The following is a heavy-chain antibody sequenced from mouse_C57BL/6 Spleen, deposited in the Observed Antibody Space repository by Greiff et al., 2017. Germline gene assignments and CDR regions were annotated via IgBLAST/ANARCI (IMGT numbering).Heavy chain of an antibody. CDR1: GFTFSDYY. J-gene: IGHJ1*03. CDR2: INYDGSST. Sequence: EVKLMESEGGLVQPGSSMKLSCTASGFTFSDYYMAWVRQVPEKGLEWVANINYDGSSTYYLDSLKSRFIISRDNAKNILYLQMSSLKSEDTATYHCAREGSSPWYFDVWGTGTTVTVSS. D-gene: IGHD1-1*01. V-gene: IGHV5-16*01. CDR3: AREGSSPWYFDV.